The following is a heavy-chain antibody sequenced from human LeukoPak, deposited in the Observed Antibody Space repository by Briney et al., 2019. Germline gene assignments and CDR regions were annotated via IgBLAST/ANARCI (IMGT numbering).Heavy chain of an antibody. Sequence: ASVKVSCKASGGTFSSYAISWVRQAPGQGLEWMGGIIPIFGTANYAQKFQGRVTITTDESTSTAYMELSSLRSEDTAVYYCARDGAVPAAMSGNSNWFDPWGQGTLVTVSS. CDR2: IIPIFGTA. CDR3: ARDGAVPAAMSGNSNWFDP. CDR1: GGTFSSYA. V-gene: IGHV1-69*05. J-gene: IGHJ5*02. D-gene: IGHD2-2*01.